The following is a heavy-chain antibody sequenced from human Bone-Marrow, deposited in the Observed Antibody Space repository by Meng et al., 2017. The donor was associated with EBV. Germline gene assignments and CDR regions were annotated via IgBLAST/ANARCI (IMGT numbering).Heavy chain of an antibody. J-gene: IGHJ4*02. D-gene: IGHD3-10*01. CDR2: IFYGGST. Sequence: QVPLPESGPRLGKPSGTLSLTCVVSGGSIRSSNWWSWVRQPPGKGLEWIGEIFYGGSTNYNPSLESRVTISVDKSKNQFSLKLSSVTAADTAVYYCAAGFRELVRSRDYWGQGTLVTVSS. CDR3: AAGFRELVRSRDY. CDR1: GGSIRSSNW. V-gene: IGHV4-4*02.